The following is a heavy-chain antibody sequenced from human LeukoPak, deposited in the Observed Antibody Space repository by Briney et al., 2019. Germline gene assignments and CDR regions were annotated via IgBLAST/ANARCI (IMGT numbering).Heavy chain of an antibody. D-gene: IGHD2-15*01. CDR1: GGSISSSSYY. J-gene: IGHJ6*02. V-gene: IGHV4-39*01. CDR3: AKVEVVAATTYYYYGMDV. Sequence: SETLSLTCTVSGGSISSSSYYWGWIRQPPGKGLEWIGSIYYSGSTYYNPSLKSRVTISVDTSKNQFSLKLSSVTAADTAVYYCAKVEVVAATTYYYYGMDVWGQGTTVTVSS. CDR2: IYYSGST.